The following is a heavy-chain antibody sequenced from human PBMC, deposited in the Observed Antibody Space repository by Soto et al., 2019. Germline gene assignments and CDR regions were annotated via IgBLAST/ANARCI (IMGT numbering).Heavy chain of an antibody. CDR3: ARDSGYGDPFDY. Sequence: PSETLFLTCTVSGGYITNYYWSWIRQPPGKGLEWIGYIFYSGNTNYNPSLRSRVTISVDTSKNQFSLRLSSVTAADTAVYYCARDSGYGDPFDYWGQGTLVTVSS. D-gene: IGHD4-17*01. CDR1: GGYITNYY. J-gene: IGHJ4*02. CDR2: IFYSGNT. V-gene: IGHV4-59*01.